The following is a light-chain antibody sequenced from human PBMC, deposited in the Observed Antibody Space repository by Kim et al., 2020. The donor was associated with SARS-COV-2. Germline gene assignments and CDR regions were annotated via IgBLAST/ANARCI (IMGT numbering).Light chain of an antibody. Sequence: GQRVTISCSGSNSNIGDNYVSWYQHLPGTAPKLVIFNNDQRPSGVPDRFSVSKSGTSTYLVISGLRSEDEADYFCAAWDEGLRGPVFGGGTQLTVL. CDR2: NND. V-gene: IGLV1-47*02. CDR3: AAWDEGLRGPV. J-gene: IGLJ2*01. CDR1: NSNIGDNY.